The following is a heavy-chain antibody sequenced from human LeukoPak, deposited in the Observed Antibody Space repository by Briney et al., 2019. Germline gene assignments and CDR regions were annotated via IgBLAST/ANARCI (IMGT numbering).Heavy chain of an antibody. CDR1: GYTFTGYY. D-gene: IGHD6-13*01. CDR2: INPNSGGT. J-gene: IGHJ6*03. V-gene: IGHV1-2*02. Sequence: ASVKVSCKASGYTFTGYYMHWVRQAPGQGLEWMGWINPNSGGTNYAQKFQGRVAMTRDTSISTAHMELSRLRSDDTAVYYCARGGSSWYSYYYYYMDVWGKGTTVTISS. CDR3: ARGGSSWYSYYYYYMDV.